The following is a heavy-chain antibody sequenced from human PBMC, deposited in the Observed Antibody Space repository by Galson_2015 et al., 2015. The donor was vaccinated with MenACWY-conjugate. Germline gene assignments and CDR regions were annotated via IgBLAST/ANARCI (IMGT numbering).Heavy chain of an antibody. CDR2: IIPILGIA. CDR1: GGTFSSYA. J-gene: IGHJ4*02. D-gene: IGHD2-15*01. V-gene: IGHV1-69*04. CDR3: ARLGYCSGGSCSEFDY. Sequence: SVKVSCKASGGTFSSYAISWVRQAPGQGLEWMGRIIPILGIADYAQKFQGRVTITADESTSTAYMELSSLRSEDTAVYYCARLGYCSGGSCSEFDYWGQGTLVTVSS.